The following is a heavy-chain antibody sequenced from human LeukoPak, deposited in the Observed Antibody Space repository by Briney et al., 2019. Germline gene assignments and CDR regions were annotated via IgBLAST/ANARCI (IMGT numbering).Heavy chain of an antibody. CDR2: VYYTGST. V-gene: IGHV4-59*07. D-gene: IGHD3-3*01. Sequence: SDTLSLTCSVSGASMSGYYWSWIRQTPGKGLEWIGYVYYTGSTNYNPSLQSRVSITVDTSKNQFSLNLRSVTAADTAVYYCARYMRDSGTYDFDYWGQGTLVTVSS. J-gene: IGHJ4*02. CDR3: ARYMRDSGTYDFDY. CDR1: GASMSGYY.